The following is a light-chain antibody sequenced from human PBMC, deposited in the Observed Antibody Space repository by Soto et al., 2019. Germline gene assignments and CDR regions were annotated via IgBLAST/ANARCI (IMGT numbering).Light chain of an antibody. CDR2: DAS. CDR1: QSVSRR. Sequence: DIQMTQSPSTLSASVGDRITITCRASQSVSRRLAWFQQKPGKAPKLLIYDASSLESGVPSRFSGRGSGTEFTVTISSLQSEDFATYFCLQDFNYPWTFGQGTKVDIK. V-gene: IGKV1-5*01. J-gene: IGKJ1*01. CDR3: LQDFNYPWT.